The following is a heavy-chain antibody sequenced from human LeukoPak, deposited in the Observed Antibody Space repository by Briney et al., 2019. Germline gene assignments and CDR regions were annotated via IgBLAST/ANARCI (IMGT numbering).Heavy chain of an antibody. V-gene: IGHV3-7*01. Sequence: GGSLTHSYALSGFTFSIYWMIWVPPAPGGGLECVANIKQDENEKYYLHPVKSRFTICNNNAKNSLYLQMNSLRAEDTAVYYCARAEMGTTIFGVVIRLDAFDIWGQGTMVTVSS. CDR2: IKQDENEK. CDR3: ARAEMGTTIFGVVIRLDAFDI. D-gene: IGHD3-3*01. CDR1: GFTFSIYW. J-gene: IGHJ3*02.